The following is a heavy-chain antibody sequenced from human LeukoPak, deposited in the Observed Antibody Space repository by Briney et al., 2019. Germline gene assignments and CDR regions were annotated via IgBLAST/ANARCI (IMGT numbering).Heavy chain of an antibody. CDR3: ARDLYDHFLDY. Sequence: GGSLRLSCAASGFTFSDYGIHWVRQAPGKGLQWAAVVRFDGSDHYREDYVKGRFTISRDNSKNTVYLQMNSLRAEDTAVYYCARDLYDHFLDYWGQGTVVTVSS. J-gene: IGHJ4*02. CDR1: GFTFSDYG. CDR2: VRFDGSDH. D-gene: IGHD3-3*01. V-gene: IGHV3-33*01.